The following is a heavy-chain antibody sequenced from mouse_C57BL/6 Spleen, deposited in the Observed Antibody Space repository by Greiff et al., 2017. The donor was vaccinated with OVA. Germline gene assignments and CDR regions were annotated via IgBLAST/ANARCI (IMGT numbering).Heavy chain of an antibody. D-gene: IGHD1-1*01. CDR2: INPNNCGT. CDR1: GYTFTDYY. Sequence: EVQLQQSGPELVKPGASVKISCKASGYTFTDYYMNWVKQSHGKSLEWIGDINPNNCGTSYNQKFKGKATLTVDKSSSTAYMELRSLTSEDSAVYYCAREGDYYGSSLYFDVWGTGTTVTVSS. V-gene: IGHV1-26*01. CDR3: AREGDYYGSSLYFDV. J-gene: IGHJ1*03.